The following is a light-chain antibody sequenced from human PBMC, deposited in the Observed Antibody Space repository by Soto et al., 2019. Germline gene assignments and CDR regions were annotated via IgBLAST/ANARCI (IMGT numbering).Light chain of an antibody. J-gene: IGKJ3*01. CDR1: QDISNY. Sequence: DIQMTQSPSSLSASVGDRVTITCQASQDISNYLNWYQQKPGKAPKLLIYDASNLETGGPSRFSGSGSGTDFTFTISSLQPEEIATYYCQQYDNLPFTFGPGTKVDIK. CDR3: QQYDNLPFT. CDR2: DAS. V-gene: IGKV1-33*01.